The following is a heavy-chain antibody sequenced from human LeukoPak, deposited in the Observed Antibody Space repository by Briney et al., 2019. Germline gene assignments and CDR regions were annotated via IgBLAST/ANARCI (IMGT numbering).Heavy chain of an antibody. CDR2: IHPNSGGA. J-gene: IGHJ6*02. CDR1: GCTFTGYC. CDR3: ATIGGYYYYGMDG. Sequence: ASVNVSCKASGCTFTGYCMHGVRPAPGQGREGMGWIHPNSGGANYAQKFQGRVTMTRDTSISTAYMELSRRRSDDTAVYYCATIGGYYYYGMDGWGQGTTVTVSS. D-gene: IGHD1-26*01. V-gene: IGHV1-2*02.